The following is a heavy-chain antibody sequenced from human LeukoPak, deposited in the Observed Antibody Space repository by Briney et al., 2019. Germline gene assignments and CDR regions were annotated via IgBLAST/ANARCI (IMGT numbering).Heavy chain of an antibody. CDR2: ISSSRSHI. Sequence: PGGSLRLSCAASGFTFSSYSMNWVRQAPGKGLEWVSSISSSRSHIYYADSVKGRFTISRDNAKNSLYLQMNSLRAEDTAVYYCARGPGQGRDILTGYYRDDAFDIWGQGTMVTVSS. CDR1: GFTFSSYS. D-gene: IGHD3-9*01. J-gene: IGHJ3*02. CDR3: ARGPGQGRDILTGYYRDDAFDI. V-gene: IGHV3-21*01.